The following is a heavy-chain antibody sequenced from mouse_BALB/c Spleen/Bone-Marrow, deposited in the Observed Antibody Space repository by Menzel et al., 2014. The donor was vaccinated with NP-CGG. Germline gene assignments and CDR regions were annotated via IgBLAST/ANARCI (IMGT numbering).Heavy chain of an antibody. V-gene: IGHV2-9*02. CDR1: GFSLTTYG. Sequence: QVQLKQSGPGLVAPSQSLSITCTVSGFSLTTYGVHWVRQPPGKGLEWLGVIWAGGSTNYTSALMSRLSISKDNSKSQVFSKMNSLQTDDTAMYYCARGVRHFDYWGQGTTLTVSS. CDR3: ARGVRHFDY. CDR2: IWAGGST. J-gene: IGHJ2*01.